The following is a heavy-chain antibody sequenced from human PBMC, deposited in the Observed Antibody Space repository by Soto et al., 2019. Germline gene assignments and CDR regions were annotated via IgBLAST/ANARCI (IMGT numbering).Heavy chain of an antibody. J-gene: IGHJ5*02. CDR1: GGSISEKY. V-gene: IGHV4-4*07. D-gene: IGHD6-13*01. CDR2: IFANGDT. Sequence: QLQLQESGPGLVKASETLSLTCIVSGGSISEKYWNWVRQPPGKGLAWIGLIFANGDTDYNPSLKSRVTMSVDASKNQFSLRLTSMTAADTAVYYCVASLAASGLNWLDPWGRGTLVTVSS. CDR3: VASLAASGLNWLDP.